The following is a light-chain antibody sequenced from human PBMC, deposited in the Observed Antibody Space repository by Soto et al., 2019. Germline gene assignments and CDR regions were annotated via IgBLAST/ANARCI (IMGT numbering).Light chain of an antibody. Sequence: EIVLTQSPGTLSLSPGEGATLSCRASQTVSSNQLAWYQQKPGQSPRLLVYAASTRAPGIPDRFSGSGSGTDFTLTISRLEPEDVAVYYCQQYANSPPITFGPGTRRDIK. CDR2: AAS. V-gene: IGKV3-20*01. J-gene: IGKJ5*01. CDR1: QTVSSNQ. CDR3: QQYANSPPIT.